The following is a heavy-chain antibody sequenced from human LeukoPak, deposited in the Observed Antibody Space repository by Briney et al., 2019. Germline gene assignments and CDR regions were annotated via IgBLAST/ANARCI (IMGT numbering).Heavy chain of an antibody. V-gene: IGHV4-4*07. CDR3: ARAPYGSGGSWFDP. CDR2: IYTSGST. J-gene: IGHJ5*02. Sequence: SETLSLTCTVSGGSISSYYWSWIRQPAGKGLEWIGRIYTSGSTNYNPSLKSRVTISVDTSKNQFSLKLSSVTAADTAVYYFARAPYGSGGSWFDPWGQGTLVTVSS. CDR1: GGSISSYY. D-gene: IGHD3-10*01.